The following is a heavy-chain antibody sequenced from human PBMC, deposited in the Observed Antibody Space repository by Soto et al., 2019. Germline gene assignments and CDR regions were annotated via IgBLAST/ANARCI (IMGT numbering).Heavy chain of an antibody. V-gene: IGHV3-30*18. J-gene: IGHJ4*02. CDR3: AKVGAGYSSGWLDY. CDR1: GFTFSSYG. CDR2: ISYDGSNK. D-gene: IGHD6-19*01. Sequence: GGSLRLSCAASGFTFSSYGMHWVRQAPGKGLEWVAVISYDGSNKYYADSVKGRFTISRDNSKNTLYLQMNSLRAEDTAVYYCAKVGAGYSSGWLDYWGQGTLVTVSS.